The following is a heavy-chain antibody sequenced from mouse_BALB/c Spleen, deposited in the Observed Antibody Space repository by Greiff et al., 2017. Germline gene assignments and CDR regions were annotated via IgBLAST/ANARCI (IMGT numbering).Heavy chain of an antibody. D-gene: IGHD1-2*01. J-gene: IGHJ3*01. V-gene: IGHV5-17*02. CDR1: GFTFSSFG. CDR3: ARGITTATWAY. CDR2: ISSGSSTI. Sequence: EVKLVESGGGLVQPGGSRKLSCAASGFTFSSFGMHWVRQAPEKGLEWVAYISSGSSTIYYADTVKGRFTISRDNPKNTLFLQMTSLRSEDTAMYYCARGITTATWAYWGQGTLVTVSA.